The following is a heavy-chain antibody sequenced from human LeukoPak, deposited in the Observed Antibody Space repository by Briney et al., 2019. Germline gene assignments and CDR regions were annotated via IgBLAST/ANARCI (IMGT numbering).Heavy chain of an antibody. CDR2: ISGSGGST. V-gene: IGHV3-23*01. D-gene: IGHD3-3*01. J-gene: IGHJ4*02. CDR1: GFTFSSYG. CDR3: AKDGDTYDFWSGYYPHFDY. Sequence: PGGSLRLSCAASGFTFSSYGMSWVRQAPGKGLEWVSAISGSGGSTYYADSVKGRFTISRDNSKNTLYLQMNSLRADDTAVYYCAKDGDTYDFWSGYYPHFDYWGQGTLVTVSS.